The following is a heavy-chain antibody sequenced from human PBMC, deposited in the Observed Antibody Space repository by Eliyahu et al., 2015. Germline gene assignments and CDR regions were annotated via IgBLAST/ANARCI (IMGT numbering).Heavy chain of an antibody. D-gene: IGHD6-19*01. V-gene: IGHV2-5*02. CDR2: IYWDDDK. CDR1: GFSLSTRGVG. J-gene: IGHJ4*02. Sequence: QITLKESGPTLVKPTQTLTLTCTFSGFSLSTRGVGVGWIRQPPGKALEWLALIYWDDDKRYSPSLKSRLTITKDTSKNQVVLTMTNMDPVDTATYYCAHPCIAVADGCSDYVHWGQGTLVTVSS. CDR3: AHPCIAVADGCSDYVH.